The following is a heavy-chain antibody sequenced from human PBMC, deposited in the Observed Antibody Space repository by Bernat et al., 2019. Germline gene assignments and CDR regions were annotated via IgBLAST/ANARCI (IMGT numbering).Heavy chain of an antibody. CDR2: IIPILGIA. V-gene: IGHV1-69*02. J-gene: IGHJ3*02. Sequence: QVQLVQSGAEVKKPGSSVKVSCKASGGTFSSYTISWVRQAPGQGLEWMGRIIPILGIANYAQKFQGRVTITADKSTSTAYMELSSLRSEDTAVYYCARAGSQVAGDDAFDIWGQGTMVTVSS. CDR1: GGTFSSYT. D-gene: IGHD5-12*01. CDR3: ARAGSQVAGDDAFDI.